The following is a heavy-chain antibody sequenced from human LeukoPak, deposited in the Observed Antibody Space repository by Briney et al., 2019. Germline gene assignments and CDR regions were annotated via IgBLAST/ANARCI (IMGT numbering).Heavy chain of an antibody. D-gene: IGHD3-16*02. CDR2: INPGTDVV. V-gene: IGHV3-11*01. J-gene: IGHJ4*02. CDR1: GFTFTGFY. Sequence: GGSLRLSCAASGFTFTGFYMTWIRQAPGKGLEWVAYINPGTDVVHYANSVKGRFTVSRDNAEKSLYLQMNSLRAEDTAVYYCSRDPRRCDYWGQGTLVTVSS. CDR3: SRDPRRCDY.